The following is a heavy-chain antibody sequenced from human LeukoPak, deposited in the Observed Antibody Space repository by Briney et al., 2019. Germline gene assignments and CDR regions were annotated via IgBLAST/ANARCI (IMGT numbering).Heavy chain of an antibody. CDR1: GFTFSAYT. V-gene: IGHV3-21*01. J-gene: IGHJ4*02. D-gene: IGHD6-19*01. CDR3: ARVSGWYGNFDY. CDR2: ISRSGTYI. Sequence: GGSLRLSCAASGFTFSAYTMTWVRQAPGKGLEWVSAISRSGTYIYYEDSVKGRFTISRDNAENSVYLQMNSLRVEDTAVYYCARVSGWYGNFDYWGQGTLVTVSS.